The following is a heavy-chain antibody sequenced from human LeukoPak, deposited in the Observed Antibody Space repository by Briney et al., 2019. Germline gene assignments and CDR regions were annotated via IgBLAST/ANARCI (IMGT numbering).Heavy chain of an antibody. V-gene: IGHV3-21*01. CDR3: ARDSGSYGRLYYFDY. D-gene: IGHD1-26*01. CDR1: GFSFSSYS. CDR2: ISSSSSYI. J-gene: IGHJ4*02. Sequence: GGSLRLSCVASGFSFSSYSMNWVRQAPGKGLEWVSSISSSSSYIYYADSVKGRFTISRDNAKNSLYLQMNSLRAEDTAVYYCARDSGSYGRLYYFDYWGQGTLVTVSS.